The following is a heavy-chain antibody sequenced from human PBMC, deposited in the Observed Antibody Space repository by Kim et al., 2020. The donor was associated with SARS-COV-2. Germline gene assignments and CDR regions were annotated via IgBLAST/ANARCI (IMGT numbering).Heavy chain of an antibody. CDR1: GGSFSGYY. D-gene: IGHD3-3*01. CDR3: ARGASDTIFGVVIDVDYY. CDR2: INHSGST. J-gene: IGHJ6*01. V-gene: IGHV4-34*01. Sequence: SETLSLTCAVYGGSFSGYYWSWIRQPPGKGLEWIGEINHSGSTNYNPSLKSRVTISVDTSKNQFSLKLSSVTAADTAVYYCARGASDTIFGVVIDVDYY.